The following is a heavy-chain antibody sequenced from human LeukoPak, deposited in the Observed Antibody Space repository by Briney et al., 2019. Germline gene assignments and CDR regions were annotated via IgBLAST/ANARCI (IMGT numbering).Heavy chain of an antibody. CDR3: TRRSTI. CDR2: IKAKIHGETI. D-gene: IGHD5-24*01. V-gene: IGHV3-15*01. J-gene: IGHJ4*02. Sequence: PGGSLRLSCAASGITLSDFWFSWVRQAPGKGLEWVARIKAKIHGETIDYAAPVRGRFIISRDDSRNTVYLQMNSLKFEDTAMYYCTRRSTIWGREPGSPSRQ. CDR1: GITLSDFW.